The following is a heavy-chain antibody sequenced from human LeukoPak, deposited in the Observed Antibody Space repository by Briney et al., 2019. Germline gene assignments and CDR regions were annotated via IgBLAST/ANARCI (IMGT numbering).Heavy chain of an antibody. V-gene: IGHV1-18*01. CDR1: GYTFTSYG. CDR3: ARHFFVYGDYPPPPDY. Sequence: GSSVKVSCKASGYTFTSYGIRGVRQAPGQGLEWMGWISAYNGNTNYAQKLQGRVTMTTDTSTSPAYMELRSLRSDDTAVYYCARHFFVYGDYPPPPDYWGQGTLLT. J-gene: IGHJ4*02. D-gene: IGHD4-17*01. CDR2: ISAYNGNT.